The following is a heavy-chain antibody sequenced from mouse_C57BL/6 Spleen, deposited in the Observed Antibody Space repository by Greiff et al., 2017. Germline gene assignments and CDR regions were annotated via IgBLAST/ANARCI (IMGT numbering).Heavy chain of an antibody. CDR2: ISSGSSTI. J-gene: IGHJ2*01. V-gene: IGHV5-17*01. CDR3: ATAVVVPFDY. CDR1: GFTFSDYG. Sequence: DVQLVESGGGLVKPGGSLKLSCAASGFTFSDYGMHWVRQAPEKGLEWVAYISSGSSTIYYADTVKGRFTISRDNAKNTLFLQMTSLRSEDTAMYYCATAVVVPFDYWGQGTTLTVSS. D-gene: IGHD1-1*01.